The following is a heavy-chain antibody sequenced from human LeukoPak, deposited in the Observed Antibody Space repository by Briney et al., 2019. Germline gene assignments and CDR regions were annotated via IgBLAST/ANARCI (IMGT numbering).Heavy chain of an antibody. CDR2: IYTSGRT. Sequence: AETLSLTCTVSGASISVYYWTWIRQPAGEGLEWIGRIYTSGRTNYNPSLKSRVTLSIDTSKNQFSLKLSSVTAVETAVTYCERARGGSGSYGHFDYWGQGTLVTVSS. J-gene: IGHJ4*02. D-gene: IGHD1-26*01. CDR3: ERARGGSGSYGHFDY. CDR1: GASISVYY. V-gene: IGHV4-4*07.